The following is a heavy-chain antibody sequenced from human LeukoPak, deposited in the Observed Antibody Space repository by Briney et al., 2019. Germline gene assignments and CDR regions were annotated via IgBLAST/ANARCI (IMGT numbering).Heavy chain of an antibody. J-gene: IGHJ4*02. CDR3: ATGYSSGWYYFDY. CDR2: FDPEDGET. Sequence: ASVKVSCKVSGYTLTELSMHWVRQAPGKELEWMGGFDPEDGETIYAQKFQGRVTMTEDTSTDTAYMELSSLRSEDTAVYYCATGYSSGWYYFDYWGQGTLVTVSS. CDR1: GYTLTELS. D-gene: IGHD6-19*01. V-gene: IGHV1-24*01.